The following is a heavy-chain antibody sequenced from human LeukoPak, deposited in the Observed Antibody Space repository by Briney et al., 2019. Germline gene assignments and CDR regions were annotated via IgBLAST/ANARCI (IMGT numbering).Heavy chain of an antibody. V-gene: IGHV4-39*07. CDR3: ARVKKWFGELYDY. J-gene: IGHJ4*02. CDR2: TYYSGST. CDR1: GGSISSSSYY. D-gene: IGHD3-10*01. Sequence: SETLSLTCTVSGGSISSSSYYWGWIRQPPGKGLEWIGSTYYSGSTYYNPSLKSRVTISVDTSKNQFSLKLSSVTAADTAVYYCARVKKWFGELYDYWGQGTLVTVSS.